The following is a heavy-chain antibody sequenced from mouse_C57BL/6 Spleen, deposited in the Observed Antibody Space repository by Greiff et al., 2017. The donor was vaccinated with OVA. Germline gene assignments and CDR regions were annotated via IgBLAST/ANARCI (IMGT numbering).Heavy chain of an antibody. CDR1: GYTFTSYW. CDR2: IYPGSGST. Sequence: VQLQQPGAELVKPGASVKMSCKASGYTFTSYWITWVKQRPGQGLEWIGDIYPGSGSTNYNEKFKSKATLTVDTSSSTAYMQLSSLTSEDSAVYYCARQYYAAEADYAMDYWGQGTSVTVSS. V-gene: IGHV1-55*01. J-gene: IGHJ4*01. CDR3: ARQYYAAEADYAMDY. D-gene: IGHD1-1*01.